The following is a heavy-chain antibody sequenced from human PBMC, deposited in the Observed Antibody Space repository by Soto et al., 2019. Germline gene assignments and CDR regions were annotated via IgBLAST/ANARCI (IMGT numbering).Heavy chain of an antibody. Sequence: GGSLRLSCAASGFTFNIYGMHWVRQAPDKGLQWVALISYDGSNQYYADSVKGRFTISRDNSKNTLFLQMNSLRADDTAVYYCAKDQASGQGSFDSWGQGTLVTGSS. CDR2: ISYDGSNQ. J-gene: IGHJ4*02. CDR1: GFTFNIYG. CDR3: AKDQASGQGSFDS. V-gene: IGHV3-30*18.